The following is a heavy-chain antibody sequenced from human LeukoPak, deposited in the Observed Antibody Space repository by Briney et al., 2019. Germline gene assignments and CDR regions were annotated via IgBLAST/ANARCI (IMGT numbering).Heavy chain of an antibody. CDR3: AREHIQQNYDFWGGYSQRWFDP. D-gene: IGHD3-3*01. Sequence: SETLSLTCTVSGGSISSYYWSWIRQPPGKGLEWIGYIYYSGSSNYNPSLKSRVTISVDTSKNQFSLKLSSVTAADTAVYYCAREHIQQNYDFWGGYSQRWFDPWGQGTLVTVSS. CDR1: GGSISSYY. J-gene: IGHJ5*02. V-gene: IGHV4-59*12. CDR2: IYYSGSS.